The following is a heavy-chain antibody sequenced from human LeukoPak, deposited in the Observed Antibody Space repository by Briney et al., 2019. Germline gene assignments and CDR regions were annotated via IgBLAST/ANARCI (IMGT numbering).Heavy chain of an antibody. D-gene: IGHD3-22*01. Sequence: SVKISCKASGGSFSTSSLSWVRQPPGQGLEWMGAIIPRFRSSNYAQLFQDRLSFTTDEYSSTAYMELSSLTSEDTATYYCARLLRQVESAMIPANDAFDLWGQGTVVTVSS. J-gene: IGHJ3*01. CDR3: ARLLRQVESAMIPANDAFDL. V-gene: IGHV1-69*05. CDR2: IIPRFRSS. CDR1: GGSFSTSS.